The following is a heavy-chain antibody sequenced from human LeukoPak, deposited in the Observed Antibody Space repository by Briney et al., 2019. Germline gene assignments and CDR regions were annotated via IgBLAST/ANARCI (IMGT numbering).Heavy chain of an antibody. J-gene: IGHJ4*02. V-gene: IGHV3-23*01. Sequence: GGSLRLSCEASGFTFKDYAMNWVRQVPGKGLEWVSAITDSGRYTYYADSVKGRFTISRDNSKNTLYLQMNSLRAEDTAVYYCAKDSIAVAGTFGYWGQGTLVTVSS. CDR2: ITDSGRYT. CDR3: AKDSIAVAGTFGY. D-gene: IGHD6-19*01. CDR1: GFTFKDYA.